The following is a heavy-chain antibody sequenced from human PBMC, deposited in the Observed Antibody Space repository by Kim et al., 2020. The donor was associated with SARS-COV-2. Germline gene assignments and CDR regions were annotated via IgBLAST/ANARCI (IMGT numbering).Heavy chain of an antibody. D-gene: IGHD4-17*01. CDR2: IYSGGST. CDR3: ARDVNGDTSNWFDP. V-gene: IGHV3-53*01. CDR1: GFTVSSNY. J-gene: IGHJ5*02. Sequence: GGSLRLSCAASGFTVSSNYMSWVRQAPGKGLEWVSVIYSGGSTYYAESVKGRFTISRDNSKNTLYLQMNSLRAEDTAVYYCARDVNGDTSNWFDPWGQGTLVTVSS.